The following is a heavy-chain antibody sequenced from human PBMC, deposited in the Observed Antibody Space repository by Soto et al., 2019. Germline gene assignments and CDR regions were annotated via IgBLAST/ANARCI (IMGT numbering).Heavy chain of an antibody. CDR1: GGSFSSGGYS. CDR3: ARQDKSGYNWFDP. D-gene: IGHD3-22*01. V-gene: IGHV4-30-2*01. J-gene: IGHJ5*02. CDR2: MYHTGST. Sequence: QLQLQESGSRLVRPSETLSLTCAVSGGSFSSGGYSWSWIRQPPGKGLEWIGYMYHTGSTFYNPSLMIRVSISLDRSKDQFSLKVNSVTAADTAVYYCARQDKSGYNWFDPWGQGILVTVSS.